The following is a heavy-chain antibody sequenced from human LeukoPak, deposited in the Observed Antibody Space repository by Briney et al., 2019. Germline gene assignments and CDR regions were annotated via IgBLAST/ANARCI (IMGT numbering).Heavy chain of an antibody. CDR3: ARKVAGSSAFDY. D-gene: IGHD6-19*01. V-gene: IGHV4-39*01. Sequence: PSETLSLTCTVFGDSVSSSNYYWAWFRQPPGKGLDWIGSLYYDGRTYYNPSLKSRVTISIDTSKNQFSLKVSSVIAADTAVYYCARKVAGSSAFDYWGQGTLVTVSS. CDR1: GDSVSSSNYY. CDR2: LYYDGRT. J-gene: IGHJ4*02.